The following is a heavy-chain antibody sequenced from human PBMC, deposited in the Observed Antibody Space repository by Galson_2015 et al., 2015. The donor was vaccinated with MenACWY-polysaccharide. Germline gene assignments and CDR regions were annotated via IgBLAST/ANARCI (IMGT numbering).Heavy chain of an antibody. CDR1: GYTFINYY. CDR3: ARNRCYDSELDY. CDR2: IHPNSGGT. J-gene: IGHJ4*02. Sequence: SVKVSCKASGYTFINYYIYWVRQAPGQGLEWMGRIHPNSGGTKYAQKFQGGVTMTRDTSISTAYMELSSLKSDDTAVYYCARNRCYDSELDYWGQGTLVTVSS. D-gene: IGHD3-3*01. V-gene: IGHV1-2*06.